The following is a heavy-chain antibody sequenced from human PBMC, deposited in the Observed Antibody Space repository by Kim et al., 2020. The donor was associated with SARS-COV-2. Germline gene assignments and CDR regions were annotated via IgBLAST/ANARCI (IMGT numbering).Heavy chain of an antibody. J-gene: IGHJ4*02. V-gene: IGHV3-74*01. D-gene: IGHD6-19*01. CDR1: GFTFSSYW. CDR2: INNDGSST. CDR3: AVRDANSGFDH. Sequence: WGSLRLSCAASGFTFSSYWMHWVRQAPGKGLLWVSRINNDGSSTSYGDSVKGRFTISRDNAKNTFYLQMNSLRAEDTAVYYCAVRDANSGFDHWGQGTLVTVSS.